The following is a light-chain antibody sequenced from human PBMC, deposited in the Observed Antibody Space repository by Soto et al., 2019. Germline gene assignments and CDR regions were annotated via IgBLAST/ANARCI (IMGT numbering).Light chain of an antibody. CDR2: EVS. CDR1: STDVGGYNY. V-gene: IGLV2-14*01. Sequence: QSALTQPASVSGSPGRSISISCTRTSTDVGGYNYVSWYQQHPGKAPKLIISEVSNRPSGVSIRFSGSKSGNTASLTISGLQAEDEADYYCCSYTSSRTYVFGTGTKVTVL. J-gene: IGLJ1*01. CDR3: CSYTSSRTYV.